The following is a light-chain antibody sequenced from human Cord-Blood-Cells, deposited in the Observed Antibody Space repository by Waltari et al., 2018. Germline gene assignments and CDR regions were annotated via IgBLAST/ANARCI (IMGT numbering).Light chain of an antibody. CDR2: DAS. CDR1: QSVSSY. CDR3: QQRSNWPPKYS. V-gene: IGKV3-11*01. Sequence: EIVLTQSPATLSLSPGERATLPCRASQSVSSYLAWYQQKPGQAPRLLIYDASNRATGIPARFSGSGSGTDFNLTISSLEPEDFAVYYCQQRSNWPPKYSFGQGTKLEIK. J-gene: IGKJ2*03.